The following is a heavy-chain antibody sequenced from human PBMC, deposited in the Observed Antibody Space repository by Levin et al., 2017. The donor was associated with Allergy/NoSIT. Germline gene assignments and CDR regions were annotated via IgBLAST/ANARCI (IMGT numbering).Heavy chain of an antibody. J-gene: IGHJ6*03. CDR3: TRERDYYYYYMDV. CDR1: GFTFSGSA. D-gene: IGHD5-24*01. V-gene: IGHV3-73*01. CDR2: IRSKANSYAT. Sequence: GESLKISCAASGFTFSGSAMHWVRQASGKGLEWVGRIRSKANSYATAYAASVKGRFTISRDDSKNTAYLQMNSLKTEDTAVYYCTRERDYYYYYMDVWGKGTTVTVSS.